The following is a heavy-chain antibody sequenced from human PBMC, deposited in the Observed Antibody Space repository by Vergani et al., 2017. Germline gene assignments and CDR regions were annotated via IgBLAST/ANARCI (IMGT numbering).Heavy chain of an antibody. D-gene: IGHD4-17*01. CDR1: GFTFSSYA. Sequence: QVQLVESGGGVVQPGRSLRLSCAASGFTFSSYAMHWVRQAPGKGLEWVAVISYDGSNKYYADSVKGRFTISRDNSKNTLYLQMNSLRAEDTAVYYCAKDLEEMTTVTYYGMDVWGQGTTVTVSS. CDR2: ISYDGSNK. CDR3: AKDLEEMTTVTYYGMDV. J-gene: IGHJ6*02. V-gene: IGHV3-30-3*01.